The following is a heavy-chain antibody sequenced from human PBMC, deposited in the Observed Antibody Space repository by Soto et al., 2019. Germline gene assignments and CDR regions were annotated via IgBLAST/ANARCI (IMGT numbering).Heavy chain of an antibody. Sequence: GGSLRLSCAASGFTFSSYAMSWVRQAPGKGLEWVSAISGSGGSTYYADSVKGRFTISRDNSKNALYLQMNSLRAEDTAVYYCAKALLAAAGSPLGYYYYMDVWGKGTTVTVSS. CDR2: ISGSGGST. V-gene: IGHV3-23*01. CDR3: AKALLAAAGSPLGYYYYMDV. D-gene: IGHD6-13*01. CDR1: GFTFSSYA. J-gene: IGHJ6*03.